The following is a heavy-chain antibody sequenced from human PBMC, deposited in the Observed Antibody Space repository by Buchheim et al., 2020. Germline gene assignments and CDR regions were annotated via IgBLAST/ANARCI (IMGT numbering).Heavy chain of an antibody. CDR2: IKQDGSDK. CDR1: GFTFSSYW. CDR3: ARDRDSSGWYIDY. Sequence: EVQLVESGGGLVQPGGSLRLSCAASGFTFSSYWMSWVRQAPGKGLEWVANIKQDGSDKYYVDSVKGRFTISEDNGKNSQCLQMNSLRAEDTAVYYCARDRDSSGWYIDYWGQGTL. V-gene: IGHV3-7*04. D-gene: IGHD6-19*01. J-gene: IGHJ4*02.